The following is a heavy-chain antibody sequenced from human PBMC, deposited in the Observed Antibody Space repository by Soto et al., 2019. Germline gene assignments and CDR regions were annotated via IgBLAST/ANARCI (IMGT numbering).Heavy chain of an antibody. CDR1: GFTFNTYV. V-gene: IGHV3-23*01. D-gene: IGHD1-7*01. CDR3: ASRDRTATTNWCAFDV. Sequence: EVQLLESGGGLVQPGGSLRLSCAASGFTFNTYVMNWVRQAPGKGLEWVSTISYSADKTHYADSVKGRFTIARDNSRDTPCLKMNSLRSDDAALYYCASRDRTATTNWCAFDVWGQGVLVTVSS. J-gene: IGHJ3*01. CDR2: ISYSADKT.